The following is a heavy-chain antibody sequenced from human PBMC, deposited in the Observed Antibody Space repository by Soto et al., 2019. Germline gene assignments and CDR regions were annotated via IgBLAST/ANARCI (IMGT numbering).Heavy chain of an antibody. CDR1: GFTFTSSA. CDR3: AAGHSSGWYNYYYYYGMDV. CDR2: IVVGSGNT. Sequence: SVKVSCKASGFTFTSSAVQWVRQARGQRLEWIGWIVVGSGNTNYAQKFQERVTITRDMSTSTAYMELNSLRSEDTAVYYCAAGHSSGWYNYYYYYGMDVWGQGTMVTVSS. D-gene: IGHD6-19*01. J-gene: IGHJ6*02. V-gene: IGHV1-58*01.